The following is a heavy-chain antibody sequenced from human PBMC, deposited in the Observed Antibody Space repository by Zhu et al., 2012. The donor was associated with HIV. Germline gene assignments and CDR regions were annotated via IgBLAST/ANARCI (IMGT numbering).Heavy chain of an antibody. D-gene: IGHD5-12*01. CDR3: ACGSDTVATISS. V-gene: IGHV4-30-4*01. CDR1: GGSISSGDYY. CDR2: IYYSGST. J-gene: IGHJ5*02. Sequence: QVQLQESGPGLVKPSQTLSLTCAVPGGSISSGDYYWSWIRQPPGKGLEWIGYIYYSGSTYYNPSLKSRLAISVDTSKNQFSLKLTSVTAADTAVYYCACGSDTVATISSWGQGTLVTVSS.